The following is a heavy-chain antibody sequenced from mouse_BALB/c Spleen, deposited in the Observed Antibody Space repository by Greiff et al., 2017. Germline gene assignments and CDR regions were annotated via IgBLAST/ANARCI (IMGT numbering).Heavy chain of an antibody. Sequence: VQLVESGAELVRPGASVTLSCKASGYTFTDYEMHWVKQTPVHGLEWIGAIDPETGGTAYNQKFKGKATLTADKSSSTAYMELRSLTSEDSAVYYCNYGFDYWGQGTTLTVSS. V-gene: IGHV1-15*01. D-gene: IGHD1-1*01. CDR2: IDPETGGT. CDR3: NYGFDY. J-gene: IGHJ2*01. CDR1: GYTFTDYE.